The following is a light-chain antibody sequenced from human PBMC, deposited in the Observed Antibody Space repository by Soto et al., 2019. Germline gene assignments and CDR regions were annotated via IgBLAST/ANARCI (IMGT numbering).Light chain of an antibody. CDR3: QQFGSSPPRIT. Sequence: EVVLTQSPGTLSLSSGERATLSCRASQSVSSSYIAWYQQKPGQAPRLLIYGPSSRATGIPDRFSGSGSGTDFTLTISRLEPEDFAVYYCQQFGSSPPRITFGQGTRLEI. CDR1: QSVSSSY. CDR2: GPS. V-gene: IGKV3-20*01. J-gene: IGKJ5*01.